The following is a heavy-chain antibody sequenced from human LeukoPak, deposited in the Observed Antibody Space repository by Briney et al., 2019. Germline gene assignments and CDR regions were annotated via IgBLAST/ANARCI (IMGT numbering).Heavy chain of an antibody. Sequence: SETLSLTCTVSGGSISSGYWSWIREPAGKGLEWIGRIYTSGSTSYNPSLKSRVTMSVDTSKRQISLRLSSVTAADTAVYYCTKEGYDSSGYYAFGYWGQGTLVTVSS. CDR1: GGSISSGY. D-gene: IGHD3-22*01. V-gene: IGHV4-4*07. CDR3: TKEGYDSSGYYAFGY. CDR2: IYTSGST. J-gene: IGHJ4*02.